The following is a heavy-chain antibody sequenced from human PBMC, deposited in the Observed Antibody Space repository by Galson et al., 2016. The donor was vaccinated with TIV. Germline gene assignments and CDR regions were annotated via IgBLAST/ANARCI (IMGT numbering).Heavy chain of an antibody. J-gene: IGHJ4*02. CDR2: IYPGDSDT. D-gene: IGHD3-22*01. CDR3: ARRDSTGISNFDF. Sequence: QSGAEVKKPGESLKISCKGSGYSFTSYWIGWVRQMPGKGLEWMGIIYPGDSDTRYSPSFQGQVTITADKSTRTAYLQWSSLKAPDTAVYYCARRDSTGISNFDFWGQGTLVTVSS. V-gene: IGHV5-51*01. CDR1: GYSFTSYW.